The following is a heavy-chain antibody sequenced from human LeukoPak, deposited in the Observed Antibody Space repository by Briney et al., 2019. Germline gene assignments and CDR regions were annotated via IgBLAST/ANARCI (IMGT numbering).Heavy chain of an antibody. CDR1: GGSLSAYY. CDR3: ARGRGASGMIVVVIYDY. D-gene: IGHD3-22*01. CDR2: INHSGST. Sequence: PSETLSLTCAVYGGSLSAYYWTWIRQPPGKGLEWIGEINHSGSTNYNPSLKSRVTISVDTSKNQFSLKLSSVTAADTAVYYCARGRGASGMIVVVIYDYWGQGTLVTVSS. J-gene: IGHJ4*02. V-gene: IGHV4-34*01.